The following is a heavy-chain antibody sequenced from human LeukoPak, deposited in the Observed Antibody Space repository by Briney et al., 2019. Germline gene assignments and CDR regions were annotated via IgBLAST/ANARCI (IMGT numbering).Heavy chain of an antibody. Sequence: SQTLSLTCAISGDSVSSNSAAWHWIRQSPSRGLEWLGRTYYRSKWYNGYTVAVKSRITINPDTSKNQFSLQLNSVTPGDTAVYYCARDLPMIFGVASGQNGAFDIWGQGTMVTVSS. D-gene: IGHD3/OR15-3a*01. CDR3: ARDLPMIFGVASGQNGAFDI. J-gene: IGHJ3*02. CDR1: GDSVSSNSAA. V-gene: IGHV6-1*01. CDR2: TYYRSKWYN.